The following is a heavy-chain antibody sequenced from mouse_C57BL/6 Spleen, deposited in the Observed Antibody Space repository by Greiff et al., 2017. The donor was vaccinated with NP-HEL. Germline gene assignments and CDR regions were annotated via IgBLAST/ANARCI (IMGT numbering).Heavy chain of an antibody. CDR3: ARYIKLRYTVEYFDV. CDR2: IRNKANGYTT. D-gene: IGHD1-1*01. Sequence: EVMLVESGGGLVQPGGSLSLSCAASGFTFTDYYMSWVRQPPGKALEWLGFIRNKANGYTTEYSASVKGRFTISRDNSQSILYLQMNALRAEDSATYYCARYIKLRYTVEYFDVWGTGTTVTVSS. V-gene: IGHV7-3*01. CDR1: GFTFTDYY. J-gene: IGHJ1*03.